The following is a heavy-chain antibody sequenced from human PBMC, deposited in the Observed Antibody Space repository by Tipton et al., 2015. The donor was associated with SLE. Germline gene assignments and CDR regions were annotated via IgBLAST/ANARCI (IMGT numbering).Heavy chain of an antibody. J-gene: IGHJ6*02. V-gene: IGHV4-59*01. CDR3: ASGEVVAIPGGPPLYYYHALDV. CDR1: DGSISNYC. D-gene: IGHD2-15*01. CDR2: IDYRGST. Sequence: LRLSCTVSDGSISNYCWSWIRQPPGKGLEWIGYIDYRGSTNYNPSLKSRVTISADTSKSQFSLKLRSVTAADTAVYYCASGEVVAIPGGPPLYYYHALDVWGQGTTVTVS.